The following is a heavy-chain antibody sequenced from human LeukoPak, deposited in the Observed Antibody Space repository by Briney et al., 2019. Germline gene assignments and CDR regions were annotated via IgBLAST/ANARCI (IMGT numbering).Heavy chain of an antibody. Sequence: SVKVSCKASGGTFSSYAISWVRQATGQRLEWMGGIIPIFGTANYAQKFQGRVTITADESTSTAYMELSSLRSEDTAVYYCARITSCYSWGQGTLVTVSS. CDR1: GGTFSSYA. D-gene: IGHD2-2*01. V-gene: IGHV1-69*13. CDR2: IIPIFGTA. J-gene: IGHJ5*02. CDR3: ARITSCYS.